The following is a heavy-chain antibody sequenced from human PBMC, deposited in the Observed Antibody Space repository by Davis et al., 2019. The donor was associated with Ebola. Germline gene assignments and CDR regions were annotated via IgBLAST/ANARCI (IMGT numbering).Heavy chain of an antibody. J-gene: IGHJ4*02. Sequence: GESLKISCAASGFPFSSYGMHWVRQAPGKGLEWVAVIWLDGSNKYYADSVKGRFTISRDNSKNTLYLQMNSLRAEDKAVYYCARDFPVAGIVVLDYWGQGTLVTVSS. CDR3: ARDFPVAGIVVLDY. D-gene: IGHD6-19*01. V-gene: IGHV3-33*01. CDR1: GFPFSSYG. CDR2: IWLDGSNK.